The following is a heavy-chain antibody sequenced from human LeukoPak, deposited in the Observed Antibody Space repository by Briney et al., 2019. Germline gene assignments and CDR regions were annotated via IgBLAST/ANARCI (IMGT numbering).Heavy chain of an antibody. J-gene: IGHJ3*02. CDR1: GGSISSYY. CDR2: IYTSGST. V-gene: IGHV4-4*07. D-gene: IGHD1-26*01. CDR3: ARAGIVGATAAFDI. Sequence: SETLSLTCTVSGGSISSYYWSWIRQPAGKGLEWIGRIYTSGSTNYNPSLKSRVTMSVDTSKNQFSLKLSSVTAADTAVYYCARAGIVGATAAFDIWGQGTMVTVSS.